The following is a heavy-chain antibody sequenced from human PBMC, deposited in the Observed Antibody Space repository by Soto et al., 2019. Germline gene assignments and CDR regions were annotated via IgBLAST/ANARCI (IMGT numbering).Heavy chain of an antibody. CDR1: GFTFSSYA. CDR3: AKALGAATSYYYYGMDV. V-gene: IGHV3-23*01. Sequence: PGGSLRLSCAASGFTFSSYAMSWVRQAPGKGLEWVSAISGSGGSTYYADSVKGRFTISRDNSKNTLYLQMNSLRAEDTAVYYCAKALGAATSYYYYGMDVWGQGTTVTVSS. CDR2: ISGSGGST. J-gene: IGHJ6*02. D-gene: IGHD2-15*01.